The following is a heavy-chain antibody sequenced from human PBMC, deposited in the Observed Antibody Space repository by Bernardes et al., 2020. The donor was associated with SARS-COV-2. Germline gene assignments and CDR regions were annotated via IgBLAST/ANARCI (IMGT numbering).Heavy chain of an antibody. CDR3: ARGVSISSGSYYWRGSNWFDP. J-gene: IGHJ5*02. D-gene: IGHD3-10*01. V-gene: IGHV4-34*01. CDR2: INHSGST. CDR1: GGSFSGYY. Sequence: SETLSLTCAVYGGSFSGYYWSWIRQPPGKGLEWIGEINHSGSTNYNPSLKSRVTISVDTSKNQFSLKLSSVTAADTAVYYCARGVSISSGSYYWRGSNWFDPWGQGTLVTVSS.